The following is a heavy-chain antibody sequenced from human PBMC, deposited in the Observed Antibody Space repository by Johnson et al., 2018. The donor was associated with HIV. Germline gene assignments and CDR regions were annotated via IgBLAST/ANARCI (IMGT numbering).Heavy chain of an antibody. Sequence: VQLVESGGGLVQPGGSLRLSCAASGFTFSSYWMSWVRQAPGKGLEWVSAISGSGGSTNYADSVKGRFTISRDNSKNTLYLQMNSLRADDTAVYYCAREGVSGSYYDAFDIWGQGTMVTVSS. CDR2: ISGSGGST. J-gene: IGHJ3*02. V-gene: IGHV3-23*04. CDR3: AREGVSGSYYDAFDI. CDR1: GFTFSSYW. D-gene: IGHD1-26*01.